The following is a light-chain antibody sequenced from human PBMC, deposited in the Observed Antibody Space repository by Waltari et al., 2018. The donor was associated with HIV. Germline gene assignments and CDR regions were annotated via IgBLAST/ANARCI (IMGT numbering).Light chain of an antibody. V-gene: IGKV1-39*01. CDR3: QQSYVSPPWT. J-gene: IGKJ1*01. CDR1: QRMTTY. Sequence: DIQVTQSPSSLSASVGDTVTITCRASQRMTTYLNWYQQKPGKAPSLLIYGASSLENGVPSRFSGSESATDFTLTITNLQPEDFATYYCQQSYVSPPWTFGQGTKVELK. CDR2: GAS.